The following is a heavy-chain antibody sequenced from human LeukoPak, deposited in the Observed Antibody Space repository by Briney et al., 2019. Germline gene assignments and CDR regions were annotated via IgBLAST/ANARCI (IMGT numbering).Heavy chain of an antibody. J-gene: IGHJ3*02. CDR1: GYTFTSYY. D-gene: IGHD5-18*01. V-gene: IGHV1-46*01. CDR2: INPSGGGT. CDR3: ARARGYSYGNLPSTAPNDAFDI. Sequence: ASVKVSSKASGYTFTSYYMHWVRQAPGQGLEWMGIINPSGGGTSYAQKFQGRVTMTRDTSTSTVYMELSSLRSEDTAVYYCARARGYSYGNLPSTAPNDAFDIWGQGTMVTVSS.